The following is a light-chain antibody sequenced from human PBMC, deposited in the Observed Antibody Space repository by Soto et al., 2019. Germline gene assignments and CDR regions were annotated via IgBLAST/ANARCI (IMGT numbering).Light chain of an antibody. CDR1: RLGDKY. CDR2: PDN. CDR3: QAWDINTGYV. Sequence: SYELTQPPSVSVSPGQTASITCSGDRLGDKYTCWYQQKPGQSPVLVIYPDNKRPSGITERFSGSNSGNTATLTISGTQAMDEADYYCQAWDINTGYVFCTGTNLTVL. J-gene: IGLJ1*01. V-gene: IGLV3-1*01.